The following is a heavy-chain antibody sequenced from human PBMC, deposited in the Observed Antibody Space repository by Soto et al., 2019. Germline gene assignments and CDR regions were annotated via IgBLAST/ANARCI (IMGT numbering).Heavy chain of an antibody. CDR1: GFTFGSYA. CDR3: ARDYYGSGSYSHSFDY. Sequence: PGGSLRLSCAASGFTFGSYAVHWVRQAPGKGLEWVAVISYDGSNKYYADSVKGRFTISRDNSKNTLYLQMSSLRAEDTAVYYCARDYYGSGSYSHSFDYWGQGTLVTAPQ. CDR2: ISYDGSNK. D-gene: IGHD3-10*01. J-gene: IGHJ4*02. V-gene: IGHV3-30-3*01.